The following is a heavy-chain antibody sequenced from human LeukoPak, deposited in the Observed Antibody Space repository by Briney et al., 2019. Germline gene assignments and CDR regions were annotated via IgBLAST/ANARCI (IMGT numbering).Heavy chain of an antibody. V-gene: IGHV3-23*01. CDR3: AKGGDLRYHAFGI. D-gene: IGHD4-17*01. CDR1: GFTFSSYS. J-gene: IGHJ3*02. Sequence: GGSLRLSCAASGFTFSSYSMNWVRQAPGKGLEWVSAISGSGGSTYYADSVKGRFTISRDNSKNTLYLQMNSLRAEDTAVYYCAKGGDLRYHAFGIWGQGTMVTVSS. CDR2: ISGSGGST.